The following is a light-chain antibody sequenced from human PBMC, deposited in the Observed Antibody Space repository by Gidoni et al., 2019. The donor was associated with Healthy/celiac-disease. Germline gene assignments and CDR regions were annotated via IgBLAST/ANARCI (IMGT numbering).Light chain of an antibody. CDR2: YDS. J-gene: IGLJ1*01. CDR3: QVWDSSSDHPYV. CDR1: NIGSKS. V-gene: IGLV3-21*04. Sequence: SSVLTQPPSVSVAPGKTARITCGGNNIGSKSVHWYQQKPGQAPVLVIYYDSDRPSGIPERFSGSNSGNTATLTISRVEAGDEADYYCQVWDSSSDHPYVFGTGTKVTVL.